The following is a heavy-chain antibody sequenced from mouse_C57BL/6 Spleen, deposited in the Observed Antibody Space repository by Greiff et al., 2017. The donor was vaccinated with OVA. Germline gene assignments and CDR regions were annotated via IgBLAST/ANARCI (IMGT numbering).Heavy chain of an antibody. CDR3: ARKTTVIDY. Sequence: QVQLQQPGAELVMPGASVKLSCKASGYTFTSYWMHWVKQRPGQGLEWIGEIDPSDSYTNYNQKFKGKSTLTVDKSSSTAYMQLSSLTSEDSAVYYCARKTTVIDYGGQGTTLTVSS. D-gene: IGHD1-1*01. CDR2: IDPSDSYT. V-gene: IGHV1-69*01. CDR1: GYTFTSYW. J-gene: IGHJ2*01.